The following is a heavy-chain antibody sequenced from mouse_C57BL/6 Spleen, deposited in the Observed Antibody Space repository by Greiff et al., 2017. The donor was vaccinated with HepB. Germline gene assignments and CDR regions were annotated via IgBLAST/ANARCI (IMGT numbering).Heavy chain of an antibody. V-gene: IGHV1-82*01. J-gene: IGHJ2*01. CDR2: IYPGDGDT. CDR1: GYAFSSSW. D-gene: IGHD2-3*01. Sequence: QVQLKQSGPELVKPGASVKISCKASGYAFSSSWMNWVKQRPGKGLEWIGRIYPGDGDTNYNGKFKGKATLTADKSSSTAYMQLSSLTSEDSAVYFCARGGWLPSFDYWGQGTTLTVSS. CDR3: ARGGWLPSFDY.